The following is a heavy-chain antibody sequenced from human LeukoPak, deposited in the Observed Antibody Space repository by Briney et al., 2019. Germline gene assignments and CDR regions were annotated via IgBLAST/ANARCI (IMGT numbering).Heavy chain of an antibody. Sequence: GGSLRLSCAASGFTFDDYAMHWVRQAPGKGLEWVSGISWNSGSKGYVDSVKGRFTISRDNAKNSLYLQMNSLRAEDTALYYCAKGGGPAAPYYYYGMDVWGQGTTVTVSS. J-gene: IGHJ6*02. CDR3: AKGGGPAAPYYYYGMDV. D-gene: IGHD2-2*01. V-gene: IGHV3-9*01. CDR1: GFTFDDYA. CDR2: ISWNSGSK.